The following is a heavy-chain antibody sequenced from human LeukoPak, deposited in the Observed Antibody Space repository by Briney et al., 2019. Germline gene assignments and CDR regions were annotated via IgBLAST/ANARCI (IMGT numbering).Heavy chain of an antibody. CDR3: ARSGSGQWFVEY. D-gene: IGHD3-10*01. V-gene: IGHV1-69*01. Sequence: SVKVSCKASGGTFSIYAISWVRQAPGQGLEWMGGIIPIFGTANYAQKFQGRVTITADESTSTAYMELSSLRSEDTAVYYCARSGSGQWFVEYWGQGTLVTVCS. J-gene: IGHJ4*02. CDR2: IIPIFGTA. CDR1: GGTFSIYA.